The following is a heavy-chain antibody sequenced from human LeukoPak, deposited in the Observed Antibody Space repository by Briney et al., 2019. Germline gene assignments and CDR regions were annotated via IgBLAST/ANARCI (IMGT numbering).Heavy chain of an antibody. V-gene: IGHV1-46*01. D-gene: IGHD5-24*01. Sequence: ASVKVSCKAPGNAFSNYFIHWVRQAPGQGPEWMGVIDRSGVSTGYAQKFQGRISVSSDMSTSTVYMELSSLTSEDTAVYFCATNSGARDSGNWGQGTLVTVSS. CDR1: GNAFSNYF. CDR2: IDRSGVST. J-gene: IGHJ4*02. CDR3: ATNSGARDSGN.